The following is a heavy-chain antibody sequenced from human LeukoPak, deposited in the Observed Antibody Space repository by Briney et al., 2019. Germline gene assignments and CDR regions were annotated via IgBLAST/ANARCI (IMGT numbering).Heavy chain of an antibody. Sequence: SETLSLTCAVYGGPFSGYYWSWIRQPPGKGLEWIGEINHSGSTNYNPSLKSRVTISVDTSKNQFSLKLSSVTAADTAVYYCARGRGERWLQYDFDYWGQGTLVTVSS. CDR1: GGPFSGYY. J-gene: IGHJ4*02. V-gene: IGHV4-34*01. D-gene: IGHD5-24*01. CDR2: INHSGST. CDR3: ARGRGERWLQYDFDY.